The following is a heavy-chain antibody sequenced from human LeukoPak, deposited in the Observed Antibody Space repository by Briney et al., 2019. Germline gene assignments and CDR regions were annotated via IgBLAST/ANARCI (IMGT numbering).Heavy chain of an antibody. J-gene: IGHJ4*02. V-gene: IGHV4-38-2*01. Sequence: PSETLSLTCAVSGYSISSGYYWGWIRQPPGKGLEWIGSIYHSGSTYYNPSLESRVTISVDTSKNQFSLKLSSVTAADTAVYYCATHHGNSSSPDYWGQGTLVTVSS. CDR3: ATHHGNSSSPDY. CDR1: GYSISSGYY. D-gene: IGHD6-6*01. CDR2: IYHSGST.